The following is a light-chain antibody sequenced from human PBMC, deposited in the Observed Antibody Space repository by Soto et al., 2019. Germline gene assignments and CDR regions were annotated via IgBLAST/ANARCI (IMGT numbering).Light chain of an antibody. CDR2: DAS. Sequence: MTRAPSTPPAAVRDRVPLTFRASESISKWLAWYQQKPGKAPELLISDASSLESGVPSRFSGSGSGTEFTLTISSLQPDDFATYYCQQCNSYPWTFGQGTKV. V-gene: IGKV1-5*01. CDR1: ESISKW. CDR3: QQCNSYPWT. J-gene: IGKJ1*01.